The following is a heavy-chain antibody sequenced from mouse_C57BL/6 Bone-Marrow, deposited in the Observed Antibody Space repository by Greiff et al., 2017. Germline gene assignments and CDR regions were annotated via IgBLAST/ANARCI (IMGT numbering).Heavy chain of an antibody. CDR1: GYTFTSYG. V-gene: IGHV1-81*01. J-gene: IGHJ3*01. D-gene: IGHD2-3*01. Sequence: QVQLKQSGAELARPGASVKLSCKASGYTFTSYGISWVKQRTGQGLEWIGEIYPRSGNTYYNEKLKGKATLTADKSSSTAYMELRILTSEDSAVYFCAREVAYDGYYLAYWGQGTLVTVSA. CDR2: IYPRSGNT. CDR3: AREVAYDGYYLAY.